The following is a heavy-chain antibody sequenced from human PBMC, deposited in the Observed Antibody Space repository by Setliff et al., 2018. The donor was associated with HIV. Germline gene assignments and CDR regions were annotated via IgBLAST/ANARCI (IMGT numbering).Heavy chain of an antibody. Sequence: LRLSCAASGFPFSNYAMSWVRQAPGKGLEWVSAISSGGGTYYADSVKGRFTISRDNSKNTLYLQMNSPRADDTAVYYCARDRLEWLAPDGFDIWGLGTMVTVSS. CDR2: ISSGGGT. J-gene: IGHJ3*02. V-gene: IGHV3-23*01. CDR1: GFPFSNYA. D-gene: IGHD3-3*01. CDR3: ARDRLEWLAPDGFDI.